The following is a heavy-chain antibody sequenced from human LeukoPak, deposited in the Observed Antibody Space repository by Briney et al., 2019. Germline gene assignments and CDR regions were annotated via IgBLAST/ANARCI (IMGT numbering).Heavy chain of an antibody. J-gene: IGHJ4*02. CDR2: IYTSGST. D-gene: IGHD3-16*02. V-gene: IGHV4-4*07. Sequence: KPSETLSLTCTVSGGSISSYYWSWIQQPAGKGLEWIGRIYTSGSTNYNPSLKSRVTISVDTSKNQFSLKLSSVTAADTAVYYCARDGTFGGVILYWGQGTLVTVSS. CDR3: ARDGTFGGVILY. CDR1: GGSISSYY.